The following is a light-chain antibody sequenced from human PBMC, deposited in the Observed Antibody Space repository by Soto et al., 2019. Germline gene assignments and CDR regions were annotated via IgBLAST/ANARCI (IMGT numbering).Light chain of an antibody. Sequence: QSVLTQPASVSGSPGHSITISCTGTSSDVGGYNYVSWYQQHPGKAPKPMIHEVSNRPSGVSNRFSGSKSGNTASLTISGLQAEDEADYYCSSYTSTSTRVFGTGTQVTVL. CDR1: SSDVGGYNY. CDR2: EVS. V-gene: IGLV2-14*01. J-gene: IGLJ1*01. CDR3: SSYTSTSTRV.